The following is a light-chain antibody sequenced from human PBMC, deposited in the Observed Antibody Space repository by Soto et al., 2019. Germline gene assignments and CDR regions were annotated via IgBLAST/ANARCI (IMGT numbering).Light chain of an antibody. Sequence: EIVLTQSPGILSASPWERATLSCRVGHAVSSSYLAWYQQRPGQAPRLLIYSASSRATGVPTRFSGSGSGADYTLTISRLEPEDSAVYYCQQYGYSFWTFGQGTKVDIK. CDR3: QQYGYSFWT. J-gene: IGKJ1*01. CDR2: SAS. CDR1: HAVSSSY. V-gene: IGKV3-20*01.